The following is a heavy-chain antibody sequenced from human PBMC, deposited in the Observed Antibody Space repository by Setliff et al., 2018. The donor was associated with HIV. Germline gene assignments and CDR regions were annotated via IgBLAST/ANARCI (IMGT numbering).Heavy chain of an antibody. D-gene: IGHD3-10*01. CDR2: IIPVVDAP. J-gene: IGHJ3*02. CDR3: ATRPPGVYGFSI. CDR1: GGSFNILG. V-gene: IGHV1-69*06. Sequence: GASVKVSCKASGGSFNILGFTWVRQAPGQGLEWVGGIIPVVDAPIYAQRFQGRVVITADKSTGTAYMQLSSLKFEDTAVYYCATRPPGVYGFSIWGQGTMVTVSS.